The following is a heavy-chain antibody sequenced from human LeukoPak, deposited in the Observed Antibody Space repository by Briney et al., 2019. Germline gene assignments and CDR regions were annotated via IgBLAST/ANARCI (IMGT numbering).Heavy chain of an antibody. CDR1: GFTFSSYA. V-gene: IGHV3-23*01. Sequence: PGGSLRLSCAASGFTFSSYALSWVRLGPGKGLEWVSGFSATDATTQYADFVKGRFTISRDNSKNTLYLQMNSLRAEDTAVYYCAKDVKWLRFGHFDYWGQGTLVTVSS. D-gene: IGHD5-12*01. J-gene: IGHJ4*02. CDR3: AKDVKWLRFGHFDY. CDR2: FSATDATT.